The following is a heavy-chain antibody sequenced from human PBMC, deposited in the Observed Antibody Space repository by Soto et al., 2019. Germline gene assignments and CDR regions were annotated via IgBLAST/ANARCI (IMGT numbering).Heavy chain of an antibody. V-gene: IGHV4-59*01. J-gene: IGHJ5*02. D-gene: IGHD1-1*01. CDR3: ARSGSRNSLYRFDP. Sequence: SETLSLTCTVSGGSISSYYWSWIRQPPGKGLEWIGYIYYSGSTNYNPSLKSRVTISVDTSKNQFSLKLSSVTAADTAVYYCARSGSRNSLYRFDPWGRGTLVTVSS. CDR1: GGSISSYY. CDR2: IYYSGST.